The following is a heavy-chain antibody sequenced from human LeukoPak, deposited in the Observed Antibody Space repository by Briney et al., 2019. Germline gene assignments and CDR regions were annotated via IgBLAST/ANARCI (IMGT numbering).Heavy chain of an antibody. CDR1: GFTFSDYY. V-gene: IGHV3-11*01. CDR3: ARESYYYDSSGYYVYYFDY. D-gene: IGHD3-22*01. Sequence: PGGSLRLSCAASGFTFSDYYMSWIRQAPGKGLEWVSYISSSGSTIYYADSMKGRSTISRDNAKNSLYLQMNSLRAEDTAVYYCARESYYYDSSGYYVYYFDYWGQGTLVTVSS. J-gene: IGHJ4*02. CDR2: ISSSGSTI.